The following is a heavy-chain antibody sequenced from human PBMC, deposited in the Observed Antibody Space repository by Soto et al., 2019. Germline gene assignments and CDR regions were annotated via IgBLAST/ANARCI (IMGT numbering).Heavy chain of an antibody. J-gene: IGHJ6*02. D-gene: IGHD3-16*01. V-gene: IGHV4-39*01. CDR3: ARHKGGYYSGVDV. CDR2: IYYSGTT. CDR1: GGYISSNSYY. Sequence: SETLSLTCTVSGGYISSNSYYWAWISKPPGKGLEWIGNIYYSGTTYYNPSLKSRVTISVDTSKNQFSLKLSSVTAADTAVYYCARHKGGYYSGVDVWGQGTTVTVSS.